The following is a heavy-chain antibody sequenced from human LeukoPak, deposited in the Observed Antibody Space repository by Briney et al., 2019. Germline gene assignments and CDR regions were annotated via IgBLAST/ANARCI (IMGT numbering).Heavy chain of an antibody. CDR3: ARHGGGRDFDY. D-gene: IGHD1-26*01. CDR2: IYYSGST. J-gene: IGHJ4*02. Sequence: ASETLSLTCAVYGGSFSSYYWSWIRQPPGKGLEWIGYIYYSGSTNYNPSLKSRVTISVDTSKNQFSLKLSSVTAADTAVYYCARHGGGRDFDYWGQGTLVTVSS. CDR1: GGSFSSYY. V-gene: IGHV4-59*08.